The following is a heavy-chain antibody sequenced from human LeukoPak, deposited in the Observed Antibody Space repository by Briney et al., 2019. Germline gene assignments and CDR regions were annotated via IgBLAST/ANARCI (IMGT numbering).Heavy chain of an antibody. CDR1: GGSISSYY. Sequence: PSETLSLTCTVSGGSISSYYWSWIRQPPGKGLEWIGYIYYSGSTNYNPSLKSRVTISVDTSKNQFSLKLSSVTAADTAVYYCARDWVLERFTTKHYGMDVWGQGTTVTVSS. V-gene: IGHV4-59*01. CDR3: ARDWVLERFTTKHYGMDV. J-gene: IGHJ6*02. CDR2: IYYSGST. D-gene: IGHD1-1*01.